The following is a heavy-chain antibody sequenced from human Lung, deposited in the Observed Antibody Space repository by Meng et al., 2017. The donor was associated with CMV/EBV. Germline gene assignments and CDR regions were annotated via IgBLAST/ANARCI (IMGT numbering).Heavy chain of an antibody. Sequence: GASLKISCAASGFTFSSYSMNWVRQAPGKGLEWVSSISSSSSYIYYADSVKGRFTISRDNAKNSLYLQMNSLRAEDTAVYYCARGSSSSWYEGTYFFDYWGQGXLVTVSS. CDR2: ISSSSSYI. CDR3: ARGSSSSWYEGTYFFDY. V-gene: IGHV3-21*01. CDR1: GFTFSSYS. D-gene: IGHD6-13*01. J-gene: IGHJ4*01.